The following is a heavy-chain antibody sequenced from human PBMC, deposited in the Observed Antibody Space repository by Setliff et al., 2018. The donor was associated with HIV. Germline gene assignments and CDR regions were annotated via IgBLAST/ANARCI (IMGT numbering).Heavy chain of an antibody. J-gene: IGHJ6*02. V-gene: IGHV4-39*07. CDR1: GGSISGSAYY. CDR3: ARDPGYFDWLRSYRHYYGMDV. Sequence: SETLSLTCSVSGGSISGSAYYWGWIRQPPGKGLEWIGEINLSRSTDYNPSLKSRVTISVDTSKNQFSLKLSSVTAADTAVYFCARDPGYFDWLRSYRHYYGMDVWGQGTTVTVSS. D-gene: IGHD3-9*01. CDR2: INLSRST.